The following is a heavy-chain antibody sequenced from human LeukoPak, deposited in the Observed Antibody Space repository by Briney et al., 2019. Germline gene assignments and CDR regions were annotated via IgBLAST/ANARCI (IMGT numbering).Heavy chain of an antibody. V-gene: IGHV4-39*01. D-gene: IGHD3-10*01. Sequence: PSETLSLTCTVSGGSISSSSYYWGWIRQPPGKGLEWIGSIYYSGSTYYNPSLKSRVTISVDTSKNQFSLKLSSVTAADTAVYYCACHTASYYGWFDPWGRGTLVTVSS. CDR3: ACHTASYYGWFDP. J-gene: IGHJ5*02. CDR2: IYYSGST. CDR1: GGSISSSSYY.